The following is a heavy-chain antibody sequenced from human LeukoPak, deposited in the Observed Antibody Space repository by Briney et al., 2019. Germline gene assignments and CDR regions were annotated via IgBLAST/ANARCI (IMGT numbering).Heavy chain of an antibody. D-gene: IGHD2-2*01. V-gene: IGHV4-34*01. CDR1: GGSFSGYY. CDR2: INHSGST. Sequence: SETLSLTCQVYGGSFSGYYWSWIRQPPGKGLEWIGEINHSGSTNYNPSLKRRFTISVDTSKNQFSLKLSSVTAADTAVYYCARRGVVPAARRQFDYWGQGTLVTVSS. CDR3: ARRGVVPAARRQFDY. J-gene: IGHJ4*02.